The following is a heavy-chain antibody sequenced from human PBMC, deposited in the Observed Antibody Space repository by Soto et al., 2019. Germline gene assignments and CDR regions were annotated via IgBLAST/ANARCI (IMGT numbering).Heavy chain of an antibody. J-gene: IGHJ4*02. CDR3: ARGDGRYSSSWYRRPSDS. CDR2: TSHSGNT. V-gene: IGHV4-34*01. D-gene: IGHD6-13*01. Sequence: QVQLQQWGAGLLKPSETLSLTCAVYGGSFSGYYWSWIRQRPPKGLEWIGETSHSGNTNYNPSLKSGVTITIDTAKNQFSLELGSVTAADTAVYYCARGDGRYSSSWYRRPSDSWGRGTLVIVSS. CDR1: GGSFSGYY.